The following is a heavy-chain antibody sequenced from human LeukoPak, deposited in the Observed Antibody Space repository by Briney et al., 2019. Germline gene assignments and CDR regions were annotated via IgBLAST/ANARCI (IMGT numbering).Heavy chain of an antibody. CDR3: ARNVSYSFDY. V-gene: IGHV4-38-2*01. CDR2: IYHSGST. CDR1: GYSIRSNYY. Sequence: SETLSLTCDVSGYSIRSNYYWGWIRRPPGKGLEWIGSIYHSGSTYYNPSLKSRVTISVDTSKNQFSLKLSSVTAADTAVYYCARNVSYSFDYWGQGTLVTVSS. J-gene: IGHJ4*02. D-gene: IGHD1-1*01.